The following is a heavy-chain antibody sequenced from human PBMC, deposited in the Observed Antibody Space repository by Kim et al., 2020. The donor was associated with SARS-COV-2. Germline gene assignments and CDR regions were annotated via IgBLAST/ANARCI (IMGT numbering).Heavy chain of an antibody. CDR1: GYTFTGYY. J-gene: IGHJ6*02. D-gene: IGHD3-10*01. CDR3: ARNYYGSGSYPLVSYYYGMDV. CDR2: INPNSGGT. V-gene: IGHV1-2*04. Sequence: ASVKVSCKASGYTFTGYYMHWVRQAPGQGLEWMGWINPNSGGTNYAQKFQGWVTMTRDTSISTAYMELSRLRSDDTAVYYCARNYYGSGSYPLVSYYYGMDVWGQGTTVADSS.